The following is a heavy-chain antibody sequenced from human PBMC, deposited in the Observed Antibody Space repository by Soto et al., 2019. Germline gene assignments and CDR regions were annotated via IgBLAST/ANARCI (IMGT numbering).Heavy chain of an antibody. J-gene: IGHJ6*04. V-gene: IGHV2-5*02. CDR2: LYWDYTR. D-gene: IGHD1-1*01. CDR1: GFSLYTGGVG. Sequence: QITLKESSPTLVKPTQTLTLTCRFSGFSLYTGGVGVGWIRQPPGKALEWLALLYWDYTRRYNPSLKNTLTIAKDTSEYQVVLTVTDMGPVDTGTYFCAHYTTDTYFDVWGKGATVTVSS. CDR3: AHYTTDTYFDV.